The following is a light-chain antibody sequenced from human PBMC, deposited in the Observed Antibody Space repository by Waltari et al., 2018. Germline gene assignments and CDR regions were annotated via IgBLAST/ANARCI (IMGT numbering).Light chain of an antibody. V-gene: IGKV3-15*01. Sequence: DIVMTQSPGTLSVSPGERATLSCRASQSVSNKVAWFQQKPGQAPRLLIYHASARATGVPARFSGSASVTEFTLTISSLQSEDFGVYYCQQYNNWPFTFGPGTKMAIK. J-gene: IGKJ3*01. CDR1: QSVSNK. CDR2: HAS. CDR3: QQYNNWPFT.